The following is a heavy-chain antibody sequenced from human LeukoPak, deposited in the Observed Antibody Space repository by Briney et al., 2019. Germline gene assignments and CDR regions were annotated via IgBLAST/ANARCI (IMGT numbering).Heavy chain of an antibody. D-gene: IGHD3-3*01. Sequence: SETLSLTCTVSGGSISSSSYYWGWIRQPPGKGLEWIGSIYYSGSTYYNPSLKSRVTISVDTSKNQFSLKLSSVTAADTAVYYCVRRPILGVIIHAFDIWGQGTMVTVSS. CDR2: IYYSGST. J-gene: IGHJ3*02. V-gene: IGHV4-39*01. CDR3: VRRPILGVIIHAFDI. CDR1: GGSISSSSYY.